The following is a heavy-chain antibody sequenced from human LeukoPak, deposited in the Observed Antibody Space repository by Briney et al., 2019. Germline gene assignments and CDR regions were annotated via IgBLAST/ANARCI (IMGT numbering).Heavy chain of an antibody. CDR2: LNPNSGGT. D-gene: IGHD2-8*01. Sequence: AAVKVSCKASGYTFTGFCIHWVRQAPGQGLEWMGWLNPNSGGTNYAQNFQGRVTVTRDTSISTAYMELSSLRSEDTAVYYCAARGVAYWGQGTLVTVSS. CDR3: AARGVAY. J-gene: IGHJ4*02. CDR1: GYTFTGFC. V-gene: IGHV1-2*02.